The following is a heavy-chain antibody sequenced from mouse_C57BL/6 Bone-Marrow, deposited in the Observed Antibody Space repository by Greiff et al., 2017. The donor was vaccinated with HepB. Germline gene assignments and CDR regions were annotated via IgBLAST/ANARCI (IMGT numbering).Heavy chain of an antibody. J-gene: IGHJ4*01. Sequence: EVKLMESGGGLVQPGGSLKLSCAASGFTFRDYGMAWVRQAPRKGPEWVAFISNLAYSIYYADTVTGRFTISRENAKNTLYLEVSSLRSEDTAMYYCARLGGSSTDYYAMDYWGQGTSVTVSS. CDR1: GFTFRDYG. D-gene: IGHD1-1*01. CDR2: ISNLAYSI. V-gene: IGHV5-15*01. CDR3: ARLGGSSTDYYAMDY.